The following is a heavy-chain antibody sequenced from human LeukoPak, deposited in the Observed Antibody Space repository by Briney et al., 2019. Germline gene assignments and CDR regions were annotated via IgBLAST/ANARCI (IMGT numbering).Heavy chain of an antibody. J-gene: IGHJ4*02. CDR1: GGTFSSYA. V-gene: IGHV1-46*01. CDR3: ARTAARRFDY. Sequence: ASVRVSCKASGGTFSSYAISWVRQAPGQGLEWMGIINPTGGSTTYAQKFQGRVTMTRDTSTSTVYMELSSLRSDDTAVYYCARTAARRFDYWGQGTLVTVSS. D-gene: IGHD6-6*01. CDR2: INPTGGST.